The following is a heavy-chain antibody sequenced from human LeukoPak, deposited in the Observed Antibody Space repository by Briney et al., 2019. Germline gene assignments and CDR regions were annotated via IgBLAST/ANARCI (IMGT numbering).Heavy chain of an antibody. J-gene: IGHJ4*02. D-gene: IGHD1-1*01. Sequence: PSEILSLTCTVSGASIYRGNHYWTWIRQFPGKGLEWMGNIYYTGSTTYNPSLQSRLIFSLDTANNQFFLNLTSVTAGDTAVYHCAREDSGGTFDYWGQGSLVTVSS. CDR3: AREDSGGTFDY. V-gene: IGHV4-30-4*01. CDR1: GASIYRGNHY. CDR2: IYYTGST.